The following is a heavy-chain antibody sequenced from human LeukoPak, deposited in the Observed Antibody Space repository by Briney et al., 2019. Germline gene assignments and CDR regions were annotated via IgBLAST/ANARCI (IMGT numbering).Heavy chain of an antibody. CDR1: GDSIRNYF. CDR2: IYTSGST. J-gene: IGHJ4*02. Sequence: SETLSLTCTVSGDSIRNYFWSWIRQPAGKGLEWVGRIYTSGSTDYNPSLKSRVTISVDTSKNQFSLKLSSVTAADTAVYYCAATPGSALVSFDYWGQGTLVTVSS. CDR3: AATPGSALVSFDY. V-gene: IGHV4-4*07. D-gene: IGHD2-8*02.